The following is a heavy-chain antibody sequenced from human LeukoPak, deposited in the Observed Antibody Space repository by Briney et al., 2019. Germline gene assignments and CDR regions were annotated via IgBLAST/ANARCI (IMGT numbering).Heavy chain of an antibody. CDR3: VRGGEIGFDS. CDR2: IGTVGDT. J-gene: IGHJ5*01. Sequence: GGSLRLSCAASGFTFSRFDMHWVRQATGKGLEWISSIGTVGDTHYIGSVKGRFTISRENAKSSLYLQMNSLRAGDTAVYYCVRGGEIGFDSWGQGTLVTVSS. V-gene: IGHV3-13*04. CDR1: GFTFSRFD. D-gene: IGHD3-16*01.